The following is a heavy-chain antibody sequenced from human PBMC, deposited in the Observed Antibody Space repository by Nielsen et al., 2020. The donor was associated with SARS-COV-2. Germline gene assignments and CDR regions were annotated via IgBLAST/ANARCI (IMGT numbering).Heavy chain of an antibody. CDR1: GFAFRSYW. V-gene: IGHV3-7*05. Sequence: GESLKISCAASGFAFRSYWMTWVRQASGKGLGWVANMNQDGGQKYYIDSVKGRFTISRDNAHNSLYLQMDSLRAEDTAVYYCAKGGTRELDSWGQGTLVTVSS. CDR2: MNQDGGQK. D-gene: IGHD3-16*01. J-gene: IGHJ4*02. CDR3: AKGGTRELDS.